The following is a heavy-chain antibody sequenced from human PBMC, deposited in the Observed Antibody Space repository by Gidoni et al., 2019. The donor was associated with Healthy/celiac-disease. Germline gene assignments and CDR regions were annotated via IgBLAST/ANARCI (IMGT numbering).Heavy chain of an antibody. D-gene: IGHD3-22*01. J-gene: IGHJ3*02. V-gene: IGHV3-30*03. CDR2: ISYDGSNK. Sequence: QVQLVESGGGVVQPGRSRRLSCAASGCPFSSDGMHWVRQAPGQGLAGVAVISYDGSNKSYADSVKGRFTISRDNSKNTLYLQMNSLRAEDTAVYYCARGKVYYYDKGDAFDIWGQGTMVTVSS. CDR1: GCPFSSDG. CDR3: ARGKVYYYDKGDAFDI.